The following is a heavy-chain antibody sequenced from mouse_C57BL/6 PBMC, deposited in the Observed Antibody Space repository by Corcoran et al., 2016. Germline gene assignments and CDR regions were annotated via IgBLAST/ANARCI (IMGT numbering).Heavy chain of an antibody. V-gene: IGHV1-81*01. CDR2: IYPRSGNT. D-gene: IGHD1-1*01. Sequence: QVQLQQSGAELARPGASVKLSCKASGYTFTSYGISWVKQRTGQGLEWIGEIYPRSGNTYYNEKFKGKATLTADKSSSTAYMELRSLTSEDSAVYFCAVIYYYGSSPAWFAYWGQGTLVTVSA. CDR1: GYTFTSYG. J-gene: IGHJ3*01. CDR3: AVIYYYGSSPAWFAY.